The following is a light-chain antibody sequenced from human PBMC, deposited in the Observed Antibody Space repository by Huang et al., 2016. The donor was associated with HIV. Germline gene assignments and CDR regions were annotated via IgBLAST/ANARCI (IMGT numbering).Light chain of an antibody. CDR3: QQSYSALSS. CDR1: QNINTY. V-gene: IGKV1-39*01. CDR2: SAS. J-gene: IGKJ5*01. Sequence: IQMTQSPTSLSASIGDRVSIACRASQNINTYLNWYQQKPGKAPKLLIASASTLHSGVPLRFSGSGSGTDFTLTIRGLQLDDFATYYCQQSYSALSSFGPGTRL.